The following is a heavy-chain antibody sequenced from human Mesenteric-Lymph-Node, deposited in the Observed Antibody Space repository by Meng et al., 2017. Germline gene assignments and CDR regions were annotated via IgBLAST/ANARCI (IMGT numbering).Heavy chain of an antibody. V-gene: IGHV4-4*02. Sequence: QGQLKERGQGLVQPSGTQFLTCAFSGGSISSGDWWSWVRQPPGKGLEWIGEIHHTGRTNYNPSFKSRVTILVDKSENLFSLRLTSVTAADTAVYYCASAGYYCLDYWGQGSLVTVSS. CDR3: ASAGYYCLDY. D-gene: IGHD2/OR15-2a*01. J-gene: IGHJ4*02. CDR2: IHHTGRT. CDR1: GGSISSGDW.